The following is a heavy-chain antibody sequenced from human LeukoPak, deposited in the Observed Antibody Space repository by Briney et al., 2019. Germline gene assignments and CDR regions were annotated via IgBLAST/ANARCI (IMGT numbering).Heavy chain of an antibody. J-gene: IGHJ4*02. V-gene: IGHV4-59*08. Sequence: SETLSLTCTVSGGSISSYYWSWIRQPPGKGLEWIGYIYYSGSTNYNPSLKSRVTISVDTSKNQFSLKLSSVTAADTAVYYCARGRSGWYRDRTYYFDYWGQGTLVTVSS. CDR2: IYYSGST. D-gene: IGHD6-19*01. CDR1: GGSISSYY. CDR3: ARGRSGWYRDRTYYFDY.